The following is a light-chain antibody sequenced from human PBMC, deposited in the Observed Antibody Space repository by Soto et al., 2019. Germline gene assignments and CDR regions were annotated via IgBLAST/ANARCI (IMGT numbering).Light chain of an antibody. Sequence: DIQMTQSPSTLSASVGDRVNITCRASQSISSWLAWYQQKPGKAPKLLIYDASNLESGVPSRFSGGGSGTEFSLTISSLQPDDFATYYCQQYNYFWAFGQGTRVEIK. V-gene: IGKV1-5*01. J-gene: IGKJ1*01. CDR2: DAS. CDR3: QQYNYFWA. CDR1: QSISSW.